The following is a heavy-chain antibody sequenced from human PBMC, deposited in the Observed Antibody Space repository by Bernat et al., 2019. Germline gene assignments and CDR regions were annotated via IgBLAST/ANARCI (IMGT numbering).Heavy chain of an antibody. CDR1: GYRFTNYA. Sequence: QVQLVQSGAAVEKPGASVKISCKASGYRFTNYAIHWVRQAPGQSLEWMGWTNAGNGDTKYSQKFQGRVTITKDTSAITTYMDLSSLRSEDTAIYYCARGQGGRSAEGNNWFDPWGQGTLVTVSA. D-gene: IGHD3-3*01. CDR2: TNAGNGDT. J-gene: IGHJ5*02. V-gene: IGHV1-3*01. CDR3: ARGQGGRSAEGNNWFDP.